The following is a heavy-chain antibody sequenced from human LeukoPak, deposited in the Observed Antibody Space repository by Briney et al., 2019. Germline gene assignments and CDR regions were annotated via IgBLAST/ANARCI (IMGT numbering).Heavy chain of an antibody. CDR3: ARESSGTYYSPLGYMDV. D-gene: IGHD3-10*01. Sequence: SETLSLTCTVSGGSISSYYWSWIRQPPGKGLEWIGYIYYSGSTNYNPSLKSRVTMSVDTSKNQFSLNLSSVTAADTAMYYCARESSGTYYSPLGYMDVWGKGTTVTVSS. CDR2: IYYSGST. V-gene: IGHV4-59*12. J-gene: IGHJ6*03. CDR1: GGSISSYY.